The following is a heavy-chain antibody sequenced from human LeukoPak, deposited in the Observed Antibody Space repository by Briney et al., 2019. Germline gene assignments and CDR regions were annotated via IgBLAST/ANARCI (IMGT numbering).Heavy chain of an antibody. J-gene: IGHJ4*02. CDR2: IYNSGST. D-gene: IGHD3-10*01. CDR3: ARDRELGY. CDR1: GDSISIYY. Sequence: SETLSLTCSVSGDSISIYYWSWIRQPPGKGPEWIGYIYNSGSTNYNPSLKSRVTISVDTSKNQFSLKLTSVTAADTAVYYCARDRELGYWGQGTLVTVSS. V-gene: IGHV4-59*01.